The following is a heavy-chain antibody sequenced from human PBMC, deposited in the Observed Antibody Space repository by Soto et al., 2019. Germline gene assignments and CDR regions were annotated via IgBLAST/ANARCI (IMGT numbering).Heavy chain of an antibody. V-gene: IGHV1-8*01. D-gene: IGHD3-10*01. CDR2: MNPNSGNT. CDR1: GYTFTSYD. Sequence: QVQLVQSGAEVKKPGASVKVSCKASGYTFTSYDINWVRQATGQGLEWMGWMNPNSGNTAYAQKFQGRVTMTRNTSISTAYMELRSLRSEDTAVYYCARLPMVRGVIRTNWFDPWGQGTLVTVSS. CDR3: ARLPMVRGVIRTNWFDP. J-gene: IGHJ5*02.